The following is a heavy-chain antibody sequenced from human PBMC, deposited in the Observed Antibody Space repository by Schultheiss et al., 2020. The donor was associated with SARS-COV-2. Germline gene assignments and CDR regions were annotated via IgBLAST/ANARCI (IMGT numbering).Heavy chain of an antibody. CDR1: GGSFSGYY. J-gene: IGHJ6*02. V-gene: IGHV4-34*01. D-gene: IGHD3-9*01. CDR3: ARDKPRVELGYYNSRYYYGMDV. Sequence: SETLSLTCAVYGGSFSGYYWSWIRQPPGKGLEWIGEINHSGSTNYNPSLKSRVTISVDTSKNQFSLKLSSVTAADTAVYYCARDKPRVELGYYNSRYYYGMDVWGQGTTVTVSS. CDR2: INHSGST.